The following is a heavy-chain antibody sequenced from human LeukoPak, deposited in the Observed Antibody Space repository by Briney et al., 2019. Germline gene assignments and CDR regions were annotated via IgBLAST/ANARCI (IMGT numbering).Heavy chain of an antibody. CDR1: GGSISSYS. J-gene: IGHJ4*02. Sequence: SETLSLTCTVSGGSISSYSWTWIRQPPGKGLEWIGYIYDSGSTKYNPSLKSRVTISVDTSKNQFSLKLSSVTAADTAVYYCARSLRYYYDSSGYFDYWGQGTLVTVSS. CDR3: ARSLRYYYDSSGYFDY. CDR2: IYDSGST. D-gene: IGHD3-22*01. V-gene: IGHV4-59*01.